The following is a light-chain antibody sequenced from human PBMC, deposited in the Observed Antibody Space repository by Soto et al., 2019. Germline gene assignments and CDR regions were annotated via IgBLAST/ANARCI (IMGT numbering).Light chain of an antibody. V-gene: IGKV3-15*01. J-gene: IGKJ2*01. CDR1: QSVSTK. CDR2: GAS. CDR3: QQYNNWPPMYT. Sequence: EIVMTQSPATLSVSPGERATLSCRASQSVSTKLAWYQHKPGQAPRLLIYGASTRATGIPARFSGSGSGTEFTHTISSLQSEDFACYYCQQYNNWPPMYTFGQGTKLEIK.